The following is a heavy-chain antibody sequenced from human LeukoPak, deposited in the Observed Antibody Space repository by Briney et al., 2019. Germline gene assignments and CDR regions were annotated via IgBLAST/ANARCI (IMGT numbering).Heavy chain of an antibody. D-gene: IGHD1-26*01. V-gene: IGHV4-34*01. J-gene: IGHJ4*02. Sequence: SETLSLTCAVYGRSFSGYYWSWIRQPPGKGLEWIGEINHSGSTNYNPSLKSRVTISVDTSKNQFSLKLSSVTAADTAVYYCASLESYYFDYWGQGTLVTVSS. CDR2: INHSGST. CDR3: ASLESYYFDY. CDR1: GRSFSGYY.